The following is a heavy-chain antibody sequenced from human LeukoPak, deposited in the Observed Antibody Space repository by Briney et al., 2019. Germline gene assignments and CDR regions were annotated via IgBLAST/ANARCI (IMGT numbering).Heavy chain of an antibody. D-gene: IGHD2-21*01. CDR1: GGSIRGYY. CDR2: MSYSGST. V-gene: IGHV4-59*01. Sequence: SETLSLTCTVSGGSIRGYYWSWIRQPPGKGLEWIGYMSYSGSTKCSPPLRSRVTISVDTSKNQFSLKLTSVTAADTAVYYCARDICGGDCYDYGMDVWGQGTTVTVSS. J-gene: IGHJ6*02. CDR3: ARDICGGDCYDYGMDV.